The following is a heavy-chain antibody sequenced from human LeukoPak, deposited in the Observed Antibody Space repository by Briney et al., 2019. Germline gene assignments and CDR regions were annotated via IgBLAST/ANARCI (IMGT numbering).Heavy chain of an antibody. CDR3: ARLRKINTSSARPLYYFDY. CDR2: IYHSGST. CDR1: GYSISSGYY. Sequence: SETLSLTCTVSGYSISSGYYWGWIRQPPGKGLEWIGSIYHSGSTYYNPSLKSRVTISVDTPKNQFSLKLSSVTAADTAVYYCARLRKINTSSARPLYYFDYWGQGTLVTVSS. D-gene: IGHD2-15*01. V-gene: IGHV4-38-2*02. J-gene: IGHJ4*02.